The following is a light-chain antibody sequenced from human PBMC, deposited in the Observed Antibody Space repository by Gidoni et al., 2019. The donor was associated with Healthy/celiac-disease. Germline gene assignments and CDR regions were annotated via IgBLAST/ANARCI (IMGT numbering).Light chain of an antibody. V-gene: IGKV1-39*01. CDR2: AAS. CDR3: QQRYSTPPIT. CDR1: QSISSY. Sequence: DIQMTQSPSSLSASVGDRVTITCRASQSISSYLNWYQQKPGKDPKLLIYAASSLQSGVPSRFSGSGSGTDFTLPIISLQPEDFATYYCQQRYSTPPITFGQGTRLEIK. J-gene: IGKJ5*01.